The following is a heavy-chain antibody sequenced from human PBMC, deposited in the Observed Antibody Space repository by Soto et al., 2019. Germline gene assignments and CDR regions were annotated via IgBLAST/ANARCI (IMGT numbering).Heavy chain of an antibody. CDR3: ARDRELRCSPDV. CDR1: GFTFSSYG. CDR2: IWYDGSNK. D-gene: IGHD3-10*02. V-gene: IGHV3-33*01. J-gene: IGHJ6*02. Sequence: QVQLVESGGGVVQPGRSLRLSCAASGFTFSSYGMHWVRQAPGKGLEWVAVIWYDGSNKYYADSVKGRFTISRDNSKNTLYLQMNSLRAEDTAVYYCARDRELRCSPDVWGQGTTVTVSS.